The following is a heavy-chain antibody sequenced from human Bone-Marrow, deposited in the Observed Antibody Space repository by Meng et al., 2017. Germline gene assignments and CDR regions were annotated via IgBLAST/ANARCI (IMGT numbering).Heavy chain of an antibody. Sequence: SETLSLTCTVSGGSISSYYWSWIRQPPGKGLEWIGYIYYSGSTNYNPSLKSRVTISVDTSKNQFSLKLSSVTAADTAVYYCVRDIGSSKNYWGQGTLVTVSS. CDR3: VRDIGSSKNY. CDR2: IYYSGST. CDR1: GGSISSYY. J-gene: IGHJ4*02. D-gene: IGHD6-13*01. V-gene: IGHV4-59*01.